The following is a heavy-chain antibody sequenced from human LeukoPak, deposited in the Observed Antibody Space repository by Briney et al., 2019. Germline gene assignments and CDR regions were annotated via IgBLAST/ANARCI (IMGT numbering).Heavy chain of an antibody. V-gene: IGHV3-21*01. CDR2: ISSSSSYI. D-gene: IGHD3-10*01. CDR1: GFTFSSYS. CDR3: ARLSGSSFDY. Sequence: GGSLRLSCAASGFTFSSYSMNWVRQAPGKGLEWVSSISSSSSYIYYADSVKGRFTISRDNSKNTLYLQMNSLRAVDTAVYYCARLSGSSFDYWGQGTLVTVSS. J-gene: IGHJ4*02.